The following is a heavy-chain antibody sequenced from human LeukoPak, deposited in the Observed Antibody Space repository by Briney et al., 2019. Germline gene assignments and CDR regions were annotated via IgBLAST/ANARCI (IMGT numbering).Heavy chain of an antibody. CDR1: GFTFSDYY. J-gene: IGHJ6*02. Sequence: GGSLRLSCAASGFTFSDYYMSWIRQAPGKGLEWVSYISSSGSTIYYADSVKGRFTISRDNAKNSLYLQMNSLRAEDTAVYYCARDPIAAATIYYYGMDVWGQGTTVTVSS. CDR2: ISSSGSTI. V-gene: IGHV3-11*01. CDR3: ARDPIAAATIYYYGMDV. D-gene: IGHD6-13*01.